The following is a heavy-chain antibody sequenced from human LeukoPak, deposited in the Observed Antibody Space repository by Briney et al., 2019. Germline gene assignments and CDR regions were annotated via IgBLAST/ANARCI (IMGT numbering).Heavy chain of an antibody. J-gene: IGHJ6*02. CDR1: GFTVSGLC. Sequence: QTGGSLRLSCAASGFTVSGLCMSWVRQAPGKGLEWVAFLYTGDNTYYADSVKDRFTISRDNSKNTLYLQMNSLRAEDTAVYYCARDGGSGSPLGGHYYYGMDVWGQGTTVTVSS. CDR3: ARDGGSGSPLGGHYYYGMDV. D-gene: IGHD3-10*01. CDR2: LYTGDNT. V-gene: IGHV3-66*01.